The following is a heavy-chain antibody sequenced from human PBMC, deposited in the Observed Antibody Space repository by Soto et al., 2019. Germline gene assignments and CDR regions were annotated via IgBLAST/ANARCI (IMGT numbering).Heavy chain of an antibody. J-gene: IGHJ4*02. CDR3: ARDPRRYCSGGSCYPYYFDC. D-gene: IGHD2-15*01. Sequence: GASVRVSCKASGYTFTSYGISWVRQAPGEGLEWMGWISAYNGNTNYAQKLQGRVTMTTDTSTSTAYMELRSLRSDDTAVYYCARDPRRYCSGGSCYPYYFDCRGQGTLVTVSS. CDR2: ISAYNGNT. V-gene: IGHV1-18*01. CDR1: GYTFTSYG.